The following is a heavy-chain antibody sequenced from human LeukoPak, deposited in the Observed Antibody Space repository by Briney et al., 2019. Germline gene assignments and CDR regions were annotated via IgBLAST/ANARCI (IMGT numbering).Heavy chain of an antibody. CDR3: ARVRRDLRAYYFDY. J-gene: IGHJ4*02. CDR2: INPNSGGT. CDR1: GYTFTGYY. V-gene: IGHV1-2*02. Sequence: ASVKVSCKASGYTFTGYYMHWVRQAPGQGLEWMGWINPNSGGTNYAQKFQGRVTMTRDTSISTAYMELSRLRPDDTAVYYCARVRRDLRAYYFDYWGQGTLVTVSS. D-gene: IGHD3-16*01.